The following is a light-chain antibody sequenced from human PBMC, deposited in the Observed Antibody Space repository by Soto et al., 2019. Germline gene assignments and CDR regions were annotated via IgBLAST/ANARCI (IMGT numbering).Light chain of an antibody. CDR3: SSYTTSNTLV. V-gene: IGLV2-14*01. J-gene: IGLJ2*01. CDR2: EVS. Sequence: QSVLTQPPSVSAAPRQRVTISCSGSTSNVGNNVVNWYQQPPGKAPKLILYEVSNRPSGISNRFSGSKSGSMASLTISGLQSEDEADYFCSSYTTSNTLVFGGGTKLTVL. CDR1: TSNVGNNV.